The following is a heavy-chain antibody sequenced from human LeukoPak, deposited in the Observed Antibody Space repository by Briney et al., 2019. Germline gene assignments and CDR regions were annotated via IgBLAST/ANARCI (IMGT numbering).Heavy chain of an antibody. V-gene: IGHV4-34*01. CDR3: AGFDWLLRGWGADY. CDR2: INHSGST. CDR1: GGSFSGYY. J-gene: IGHJ4*02. Sequence: SETLSLTCAVYGGSFSGYYWSWIRQPPGKGLEWIGEINHSGSTNYNPSLKSRVTISVDTSKNQFSLKLSSVTAADTAVYYCAGFDWLLRGWGADYWGQGTLVTVSS. D-gene: IGHD3-9*01.